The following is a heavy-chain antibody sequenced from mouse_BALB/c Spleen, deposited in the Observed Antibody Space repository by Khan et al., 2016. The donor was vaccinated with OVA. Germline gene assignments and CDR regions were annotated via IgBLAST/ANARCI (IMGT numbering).Heavy chain of an antibody. D-gene: IGHD1-2*01. J-gene: IGHJ3*01. CDR1: GYTFTDYN. CDR2: IFPNNGGT. Sequence: VQLKQSGPELVKPGASVKISCKASGYTFTDYNMDWVKQSHGESLEWIGYIFPNNGGTGYNQKFKTKATLTVDNSSSTAYMELRSLTSEDSAVYSCAKSGCGSFAYWGQGTLVTVSA. CDR3: AKSGCGSFAY. V-gene: IGHV1S29*02.